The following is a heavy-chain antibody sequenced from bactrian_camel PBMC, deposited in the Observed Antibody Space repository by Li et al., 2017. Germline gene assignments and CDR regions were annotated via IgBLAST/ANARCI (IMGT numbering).Heavy chain of an antibody. CDR3: AAERCSAVCSSLSLARRNYDY. CDR2: IDSDGKT. V-gene: IGHV3S57*01. CDR1: GYATSHYC. Sequence: HVQLVESGGGSVQGGQSLKLSCAISGYATSHYCIAWFRLSSGNEREGVAGIDSDGKTTYENSVKGRFTISLDNAKKSLYLQMNSLKPEDTAMYYCAAERCSAVCSSLSLARRNYDYWGQGT. J-gene: IGHJ4*01. D-gene: IGHD1*01.